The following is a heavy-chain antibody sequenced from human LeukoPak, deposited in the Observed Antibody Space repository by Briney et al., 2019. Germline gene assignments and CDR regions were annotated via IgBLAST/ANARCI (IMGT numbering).Heavy chain of an antibody. CDR2: MNPNSGNT. Sequence: ASVKVSCKASGYTFTSYDINWVRQATGQGLEWMGWMNPNSGNTGYAQTFQGRVTMTRNTSISTAYMELSSLRSEDTAVYYCASLSYSGSYYYYYYYGMDVWGQGTTVTVSS. CDR3: ASLSYSGSYYYYYYYGMDV. CDR1: GYTFTSYD. D-gene: IGHD1-26*01. V-gene: IGHV1-8*01. J-gene: IGHJ6*02.